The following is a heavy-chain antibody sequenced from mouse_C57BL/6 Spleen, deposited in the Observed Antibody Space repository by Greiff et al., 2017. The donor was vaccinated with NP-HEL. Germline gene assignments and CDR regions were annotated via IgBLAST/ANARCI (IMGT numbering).Heavy chain of an antibody. V-gene: IGHV1-50*01. D-gene: IGHD1-1*01. Sequence: VQLQQPGAELVKPGASVKLSCKASGYTFTSYWMQWVKQRPGQGLEWIGEIDPSDSYTNYNQKFKGKATLTVDTSSSTAYMQLSSLTSEDSAVYYCARPRYYYGSWWYFDVWGTGTTVTVSS. CDR2: IDPSDSYT. CDR3: ARPRYYYGSWWYFDV. J-gene: IGHJ1*03. CDR1: GYTFTSYW.